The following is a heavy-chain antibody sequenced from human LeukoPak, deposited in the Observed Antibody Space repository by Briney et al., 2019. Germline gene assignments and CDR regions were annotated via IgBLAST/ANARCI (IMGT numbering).Heavy chain of an antibody. V-gene: IGHV3-48*04. CDR3: ARDPYYYDSSGYPFDY. Sequence: GGSLRLSCAASGFTFSSYGMHWVRQAPGKGLEWVSYISSSSSTIYYADSVKGRFTISRDNAKNSLYLQMNSLRAEDTAVYYCARDPYYYDSSGYPFDYWGQGTLVTVSS. D-gene: IGHD3-22*01. J-gene: IGHJ4*02. CDR2: ISSSSSTI. CDR1: GFTFSSYG.